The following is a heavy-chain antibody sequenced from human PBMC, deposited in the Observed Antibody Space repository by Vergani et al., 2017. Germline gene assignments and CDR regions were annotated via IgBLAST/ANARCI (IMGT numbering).Heavy chain of an antibody. D-gene: IGHD2-15*01. CDR3: TKHWAVVAANNWFDP. Sequence: QVQLQETGPGLVKASQTLSLTCSVSGAYVGSGGYYWSWVRQRPGMGLDWIGYIYYSGTTYYNPSLESRLTISLDTSENHHSLKLTSVTAADTAVYYCTKHWAVVAANNWFDPWGQGTLVSVCS. J-gene: IGHJ5*02. V-gene: IGHV4-31*03. CDR2: IYYSGTT. CDR1: GAYVGSGGYY.